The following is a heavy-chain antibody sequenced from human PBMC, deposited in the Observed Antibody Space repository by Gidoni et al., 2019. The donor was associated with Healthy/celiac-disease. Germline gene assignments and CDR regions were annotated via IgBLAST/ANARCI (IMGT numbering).Heavy chain of an antibody. V-gene: IGHV3-15*01. Sequence: EVQLVESGGGLVKPGGSLRLSCAASGFTFSNAWLRWVRQAPGKGLEWVGRIKSKTDGGTTDYAAHVKGRFTISRDDSKNTLYLQMNSLKTEDTAVYYCTTCGYCRVLGVYYGMDVWGQGTTVTVSS. CDR3: TTCGYCRVLGVYYGMDV. CDR2: IKSKTDGGTT. CDR1: GFTFSNAW. J-gene: IGHJ6*02. D-gene: IGHD2-2*03.